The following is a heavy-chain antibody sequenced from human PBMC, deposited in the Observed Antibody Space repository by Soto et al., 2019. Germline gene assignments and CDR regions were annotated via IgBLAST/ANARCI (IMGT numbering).Heavy chain of an antibody. CDR3: ATGRGVRGVIITTYYYYGLDV. CDR2: INHSGST. Sequence: QVQLQQWGAGLLKPSETLSLTCAVYGGSFSGYYWSWIRQPPGKGLEWIGEINHSGSTNYNPSLRSRVTISADTSKNQFSLKLSSVSAADTAVYYCATGRGVRGVIITTYYYYGLDVWGQGTTVTVSS. J-gene: IGHJ6*02. D-gene: IGHD3-10*01. CDR1: GGSFSGYY. V-gene: IGHV4-34*01.